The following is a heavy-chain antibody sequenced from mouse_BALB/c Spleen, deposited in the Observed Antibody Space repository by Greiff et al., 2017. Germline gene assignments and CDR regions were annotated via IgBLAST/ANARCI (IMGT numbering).Heavy chain of an antibody. V-gene: IGHV2-9*02. CDR2: IWAGGST. CDR3: ARDSSHYDSYAMDY. D-gene: IGHD1-1*02. Sequence: VMLVESGPGLVAPSQSLSITCTVSGFSLTSYGVHWVRQPPGKGLEWLGVIWAGGSTNYNSALMSRLSISKDNSKSQVFLKMNSLQTDDTAMYYCARDSSHYDSYAMDYWGQGTSVTVSS. J-gene: IGHJ4*01. CDR1: GFSLTSYG.